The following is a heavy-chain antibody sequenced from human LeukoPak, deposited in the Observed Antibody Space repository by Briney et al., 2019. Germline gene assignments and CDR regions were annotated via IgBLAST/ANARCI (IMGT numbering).Heavy chain of an antibody. CDR1: GISFSDYY. V-gene: IGHV4-34*01. CDR2: INHSVNT. D-gene: IGHD2-21*02. CDR3: ARIPHGVAFCGGNCLYQYYYMDV. J-gene: IGHJ6*03. Sequence: KSSETLSLTCAVYGISFSDYYWSWIRQPPGKGLEWIGKINHSVNTNYNPSLKSRVTISVDTSKSQFSLKLSSVTAADTAVYYCARIPHGVAFCGGNCLYQYYYMDVWGKGTAVTVSS.